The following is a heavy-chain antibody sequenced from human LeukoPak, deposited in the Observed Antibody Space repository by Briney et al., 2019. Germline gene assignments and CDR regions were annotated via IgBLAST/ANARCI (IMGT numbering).Heavy chain of an antibody. J-gene: IGHJ4*02. Sequence: ASVKVSCKASGYTFTSYGISWVRQAPGQGLEWMGWINPNSGGTNYAQKFQGRVTMTRDTSISTAYMELSRLRSDDTAVYYCARGDYDFWSGYYFYWGQGTLVTVSS. D-gene: IGHD3-3*01. CDR3: ARGDYDFWSGYYFY. CDR1: GYTFTSYG. V-gene: IGHV1-2*02. CDR2: INPNSGGT.